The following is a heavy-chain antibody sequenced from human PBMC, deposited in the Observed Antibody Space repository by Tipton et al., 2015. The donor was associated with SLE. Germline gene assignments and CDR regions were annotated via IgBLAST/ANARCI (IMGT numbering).Heavy chain of an antibody. J-gene: IGHJ2*01. Sequence: TLSLTCTVSGGSISSYYWSWIRHPPGKGLEWIGYIYYSGSTNYNPSLKSRDTISVDTSKNQFSLKLSSVTAADTAVYYCARRRYSSSSRPYWYFDLWGRGTLVTVSS. D-gene: IGHD6-6*01. CDR2: IYYSGST. CDR1: GGSISSYY. CDR3: ARRRYSSSSRPYWYFDL. V-gene: IGHV4-59*08.